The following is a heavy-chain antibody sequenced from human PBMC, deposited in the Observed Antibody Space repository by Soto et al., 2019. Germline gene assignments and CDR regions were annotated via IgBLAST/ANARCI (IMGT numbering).Heavy chain of an antibody. D-gene: IGHD2-15*01. V-gene: IGHV3-48*03. Sequence: PGGSRRLSCAASGFTFSSHEMNWVRQAPGQGLECVSHITSSGSSTYYTDSVNGRFSISRDNAKNSLFLQMNSLRAEDTAVYYCARGLYCSDGDCFDDEYYYHYGLDVWGQGTTVTVSS. J-gene: IGHJ6*02. CDR2: ITSSGSST. CDR1: GFTFSSHE. CDR3: ARGLYCSDGDCFDDEYYYHYGLDV.